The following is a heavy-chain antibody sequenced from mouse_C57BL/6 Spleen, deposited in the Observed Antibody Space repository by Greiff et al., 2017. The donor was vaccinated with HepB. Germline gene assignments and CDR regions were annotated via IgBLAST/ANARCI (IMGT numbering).Heavy chain of an antibody. V-gene: IGHV5-9-1*02. D-gene: IGHD1-1*01. CDR3: TRELGITTVVPCSY. CDR1: GFTFSSYA. Sequence: EVKLVESGEGLVKPGGSLKLSCAASGFTFSSYAMSWVRQTPEKRLEWVAYLSSGGDYIYYADTVKGRFTISRDNARNTLYLQMSSLKSEDTAMYYCTRELGITTVVPCSYWGQGTLVTVSA. CDR2: LSSGGDYI. J-gene: IGHJ3*01.